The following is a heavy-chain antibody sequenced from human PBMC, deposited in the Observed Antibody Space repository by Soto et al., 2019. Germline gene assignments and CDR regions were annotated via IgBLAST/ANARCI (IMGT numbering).Heavy chain of an antibody. J-gene: IGHJ6*02. Sequence: EVQLVESGGGLVKPGGSLRLSCAASGFTFSSYSMNWVRQAPGKGLEWVSSISSSSSYIYYADSVKGRFTISRDNAKNSLDLQMNSLRAEDTAVYYCARDCSGGSCDSFTDGMDVWGQGTTVTVAS. D-gene: IGHD2-15*01. CDR2: ISSSSSYI. CDR3: ARDCSGGSCDSFTDGMDV. CDR1: GFTFSSYS. V-gene: IGHV3-21*01.